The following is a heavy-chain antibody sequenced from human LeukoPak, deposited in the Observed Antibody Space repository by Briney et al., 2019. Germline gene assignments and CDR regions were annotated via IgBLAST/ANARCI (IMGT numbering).Heavy chain of an antibody. V-gene: IGHV3-33*01. CDR1: GFAFNTYG. Sequence: GGSLRLSCVASGFAFNTYGMHWVRQAPGKGLEWVAVIWYDGSKKFYADSVNGRFTISRDDSKNTLYLQMSGLRADDTAVYYCAGAYSAGWFTYWGQGTPVTVSS. D-gene: IGHD3-16*01. CDR2: IWYDGSKK. CDR3: AGAYSAGWFTY. J-gene: IGHJ4*02.